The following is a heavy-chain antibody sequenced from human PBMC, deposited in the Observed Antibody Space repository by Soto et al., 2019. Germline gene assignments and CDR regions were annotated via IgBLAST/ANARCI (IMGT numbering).Heavy chain of an antibody. Sequence: VKVSCKASGYTFTSYDINWVRQATGQGLEWMGWMNPNSGNTGYAQKFQGRVTMTRNTSISTAYMELSSLRSEDTAVYYCAREGPLDTAMVSDAFDIWGQGTMVTVS. D-gene: IGHD5-18*01. CDR3: AREGPLDTAMVSDAFDI. V-gene: IGHV1-8*01. CDR1: GYTFTSYD. CDR2: MNPNSGNT. J-gene: IGHJ3*02.